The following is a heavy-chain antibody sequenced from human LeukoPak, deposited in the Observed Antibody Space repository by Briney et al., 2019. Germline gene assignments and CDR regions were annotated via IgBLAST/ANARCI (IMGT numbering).Heavy chain of an antibody. J-gene: IGHJ3*02. CDR3: ARDGLGGSGAFDI. CDR1: GYTFTGYY. CDR2: INPDSGGT. Sequence: ASVKVSCKASGYTFTGYYIHWVRQAPGQGLEWMGWINPDSGGTNYAQKFQGGVSMTRDTSISTAYMELSRLRSDDAAVYYCARDGLGGSGAFDIWGQGTMVTVSS. D-gene: IGHD3-16*01. V-gene: IGHV1-2*02.